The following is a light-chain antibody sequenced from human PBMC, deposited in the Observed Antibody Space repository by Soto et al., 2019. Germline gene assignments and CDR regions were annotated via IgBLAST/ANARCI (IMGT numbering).Light chain of an antibody. CDR2: DAS. CDR3: QQRSTWPLT. V-gene: IGKV3-11*01. J-gene: IGKJ4*01. Sequence: EIVLTQSPATLSLSPGERATLSCSASQSVSSYLAWHQQKPGQAPRLLIYDASNRATGIPARFSGSGSGTDFTLTISSLEPEDFAVYYCQQRSTWPLTFGGGTKVEIK. CDR1: QSVSSY.